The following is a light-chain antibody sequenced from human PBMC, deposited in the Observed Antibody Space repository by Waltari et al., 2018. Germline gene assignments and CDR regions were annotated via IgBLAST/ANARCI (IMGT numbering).Light chain of an antibody. CDR1: QTVRTTY. V-gene: IGKV3-20*01. J-gene: IGKJ4*01. Sequence: EIVLTQSPGTLSLSPGERATLPCRASQTVRTTYLPWYQQKPGQAPTLLIYGASSRATGIPDRFSGSGSGTDFSLTISSLEPEDFAVYYCQPYDISPLTFGGGTKVEIK. CDR3: QPYDISPLT. CDR2: GAS.